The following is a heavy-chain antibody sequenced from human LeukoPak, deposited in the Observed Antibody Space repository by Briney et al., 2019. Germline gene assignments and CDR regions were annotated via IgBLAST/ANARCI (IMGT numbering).Heavy chain of an antibody. Sequence: GGSLRLSCAASGFAFSDYSMNWVRQAPGKGLEWVAVISYDGSNKYYADSVKGRFTISRDNSKNTLYLQMNSLRAEDTAVYYCAKDRWGFGYHYFDYWGQGTLVTVSS. CDR1: GFAFSDYS. CDR3: AKDRWGFGYHYFDY. D-gene: IGHD3-10*01. J-gene: IGHJ4*02. V-gene: IGHV3-30*18. CDR2: ISYDGSNK.